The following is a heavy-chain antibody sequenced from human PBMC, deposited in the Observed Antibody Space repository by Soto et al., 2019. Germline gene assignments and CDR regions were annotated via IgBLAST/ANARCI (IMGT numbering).Heavy chain of an antibody. V-gene: IGHV1-18*04. CDR2: IGAYNGNT. CDR3: ARDSNWNLPPSTYYFDY. CDR1: GYTFTSYG. Sequence: ASVKVSCKASGYTFTSYGISWVRQAPGQGLEWMGWIGAYNGNTNYAQKLQGRVTMTTDTSTSTAYMELRSLRSDDTAVYYCARDSNWNLPPSTYYFDYWGQGTLVTVSS. D-gene: IGHD1-1*01. J-gene: IGHJ4*02.